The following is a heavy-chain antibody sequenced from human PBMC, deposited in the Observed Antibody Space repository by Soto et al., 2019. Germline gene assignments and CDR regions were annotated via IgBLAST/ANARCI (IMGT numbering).Heavy chain of an antibody. J-gene: IGHJ6*04. D-gene: IGHD1-26*01. CDR3: TRVGGSVSGMDG. Sequence: PGGSLRLSCAASGFTFSIYWMHWVRQAPGKGPVWVSRIDNAGSSARYADSVKGRFTISRDNAKNTVYLQMNSLRAEDTAVYYCTRVGGSVSGMDGWGEGTTVTVCS. CDR2: IDNAGSSA. CDR1: GFTFSIYW. V-gene: IGHV3-74*01.